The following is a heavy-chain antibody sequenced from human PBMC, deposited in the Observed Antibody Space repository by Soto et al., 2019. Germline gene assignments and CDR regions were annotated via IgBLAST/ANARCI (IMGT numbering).Heavy chain of an antibody. CDR1: GFTFSDYY. Sequence: QVQLVESGGGLVKPGGSLRLSCAASGFTFSDYYMSWIRQAPGKGLEWVSYISSSGRTIYYADSVKGRFTISRDNAKNSVYLKMNSLRAGGMGVYYCARGRWNGVSYWGQGILVTVSS. V-gene: IGHV3-11*01. CDR3: ARGRWNGVSY. D-gene: IGHD1-1*01. J-gene: IGHJ4*02. CDR2: ISSSGRTI.